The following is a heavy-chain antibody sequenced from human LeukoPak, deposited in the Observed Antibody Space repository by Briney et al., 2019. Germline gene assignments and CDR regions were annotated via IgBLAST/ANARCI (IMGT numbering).Heavy chain of an antibody. D-gene: IGHD3-10*01. J-gene: IGHJ6*02. V-gene: IGHV3-21*01. Sequence: GGSLRLSCAASGFTFSSYSMNWVRQAPGKGLEWVSSISSSSSYIYYADSVKGRFTISRDNSKNTLYLQMNSLRAEDTAVYYCARDRRYGSGSYYFGYYYYYGMDVWGQGTTVTVSS. CDR3: ARDRRYGSGSYYFGYYYYYGMDV. CDR1: GFTFSSYS. CDR2: ISSSSSYI.